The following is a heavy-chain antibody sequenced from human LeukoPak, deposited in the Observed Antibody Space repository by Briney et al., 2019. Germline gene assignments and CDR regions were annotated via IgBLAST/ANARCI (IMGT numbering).Heavy chain of an antibody. CDR2: INHSGST. Sequence: SETLSLTCAVYGGSFSGYYWSWIRQPPGKGLEWIWEINHSGSTNHNPSLKSRVTISVDTSKNQFSLKLSSVTAADTAVYYCARGLLHVHCSGGSCYFYNWFDPWGQGTLVTVSS. CDR3: ARGLLHVHCSGGSCYFYNWFDP. CDR1: GGSFSGYY. V-gene: IGHV4-34*01. J-gene: IGHJ5*02. D-gene: IGHD2-15*01.